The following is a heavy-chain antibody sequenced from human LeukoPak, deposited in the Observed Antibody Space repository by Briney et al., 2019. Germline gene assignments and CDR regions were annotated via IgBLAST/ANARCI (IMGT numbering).Heavy chain of an antibody. Sequence: PGGSLRLSCAASGFTFSSYAMHWVRQAPGMGLEWVAVISYDGSNKYYADSVKGRFAISRDNSKNTLYLQMNSLRAEDTAVYYCARGGGKDYYGMDVWGQGTTVTVSS. CDR1: GFTFSSYA. D-gene: IGHD2-15*01. CDR2: ISYDGSNK. J-gene: IGHJ6*02. CDR3: ARGGGKDYYGMDV. V-gene: IGHV3-30*09.